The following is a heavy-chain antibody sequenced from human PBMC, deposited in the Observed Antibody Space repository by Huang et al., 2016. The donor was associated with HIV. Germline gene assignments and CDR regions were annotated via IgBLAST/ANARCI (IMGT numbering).Heavy chain of an antibody. CDR2: VNPKSGAT. Sequence: QVPLVQSGAEVKKPGASVKVSCRTSGYIFTDYYIHWVRQAPGQGLEWMGWVNPKSGATNQAQRVQGRLHMTTDTSTSAVYMELANLRSDDTAVYYCARAVVRGLIIRFDPWGQGTLVTVSS. CDR3: ARAVVRGLIIRFDP. V-gene: IGHV1-2*02. J-gene: IGHJ5*02. CDR1: GYIFTDYY. D-gene: IGHD3-10*01.